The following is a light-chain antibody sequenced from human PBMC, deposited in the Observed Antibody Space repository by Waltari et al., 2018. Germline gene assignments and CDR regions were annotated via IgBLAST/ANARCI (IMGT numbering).Light chain of an antibody. Sequence: DIQLTQSPSSLSAPIGDRVTITCQASQAITNYLNWYQQKPGKAPELLIHDASNLETGVPSRFSGSQSGTRFTLTISSLQPEDVGTYFCQRYDNLPIFAFGPGT. CDR1: QAITNY. V-gene: IGKV1-33*01. CDR2: DAS. J-gene: IGKJ3*01. CDR3: QRYDNLPIFA.